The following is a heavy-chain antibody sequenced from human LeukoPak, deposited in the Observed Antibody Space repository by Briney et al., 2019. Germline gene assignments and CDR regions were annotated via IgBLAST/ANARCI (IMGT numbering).Heavy chain of an antibody. CDR3: ASNLPTHDFWSSRPFDY. Sequence: ASVKVSCKASGGTFSSYAISWVRQAPGPALEWMGGIIPIFCTANYAQQFQGRVTITADESTSTAYLELSSLRSEDTAVYYCASNLPTHDFWSSRPFDYWGQGTLVTVSS. CDR2: IIPIFCTA. D-gene: IGHD3-3*01. V-gene: IGHV1-69*13. J-gene: IGHJ4*02. CDR1: GGTFSSYA.